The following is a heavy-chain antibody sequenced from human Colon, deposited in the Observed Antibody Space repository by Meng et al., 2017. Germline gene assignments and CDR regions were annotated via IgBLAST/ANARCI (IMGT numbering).Heavy chain of an antibody. CDR2: IYYSGNT. D-gene: IGHD3-10*01. J-gene: IGHJ4*02. V-gene: IGHV4-39*07. CDR3: ARVDGYGSGNYYSRLAY. Sequence: PQDAAPRLVEPSETLPLTSTVPDSPITSVNFEWGWIRQPPGKGLEWIGNIYYSGNTYYNPSLKSRVTISLDTPKNQFSLRLSSVTAADTAVYYCARVDGYGSGNYYSRLAYWGQGTLVTVSS. CDR1: DSPITSVNFE.